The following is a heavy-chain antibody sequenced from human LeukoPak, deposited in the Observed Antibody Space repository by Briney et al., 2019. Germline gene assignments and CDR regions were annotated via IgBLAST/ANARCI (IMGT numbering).Heavy chain of an antibody. CDR1: GGSISSSSYY. J-gene: IGHJ4*02. Sequence: SETLSLTCTVSGGSISSSSYYWGWIRQPPGKGLEWIGNIYYSGNTYYNLSLKSRVTISVDTSKNQFSLKLSSVTAADTAVYYCARLNYDYYFDYWGQGTLVTVSS. CDR2: IYYSGNT. CDR3: ARLNYDYYFDY. V-gene: IGHV4-39*01. D-gene: IGHD5-12*01.